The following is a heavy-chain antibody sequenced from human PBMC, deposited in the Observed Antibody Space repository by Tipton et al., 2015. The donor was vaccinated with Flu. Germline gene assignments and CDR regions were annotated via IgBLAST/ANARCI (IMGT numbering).Heavy chain of an antibody. CDR1: GGSISIGGAY. J-gene: IGHJ4*02. V-gene: IGHV4-31*03. Sequence: TLSLTCNVSGGSISIGGAYWSWIRQHPGKGLEWIGGIYYSGSTYKNPSLTSRVSISVDTSKNQFSLNLKSVTAADTAVYYCVRDPSLGMPDYFDYWGQGTLVTASS. CDR3: VRDPSLGMPDYFDY. D-gene: IGHD2-2*01. CDR2: IYYSGST.